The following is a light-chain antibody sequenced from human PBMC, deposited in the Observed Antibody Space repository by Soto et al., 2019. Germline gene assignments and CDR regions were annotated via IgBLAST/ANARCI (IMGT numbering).Light chain of an antibody. CDR1: QSISSSY. CDR3: QQYGSSRFT. Sequence: EIVLTQPPGTLSLSPGETATLSCRASQSISSSYLAWYQQKPGQAPRLLVCGASSRATGIPDRFSGSGSGTDFTLTISRLEPEDFAVYYSQQYGSSRFTFGPGTKVDIK. CDR2: GAS. V-gene: IGKV3-20*01. J-gene: IGKJ3*01.